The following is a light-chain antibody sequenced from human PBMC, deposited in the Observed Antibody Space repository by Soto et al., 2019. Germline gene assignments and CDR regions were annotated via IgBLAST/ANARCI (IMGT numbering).Light chain of an antibody. CDR3: AAWLDNLIGPVV. Sequence: QSVLTQPPSASGTPGQRVTISCSGSSSNIGSVTVNWYQQLPGRAPRLLIYNSDQRPSGVPERFSGSKSGTSASLAISGLQSEDEADYYCAAWLDNLIGPVVFGGGTKLTVL. J-gene: IGLJ2*01. V-gene: IGLV1-44*01. CDR1: SSNIGSVT. CDR2: NSD.